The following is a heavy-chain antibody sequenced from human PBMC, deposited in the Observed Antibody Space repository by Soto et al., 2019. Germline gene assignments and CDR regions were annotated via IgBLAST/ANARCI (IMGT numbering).Heavy chain of an antibody. D-gene: IGHD3-22*01. Sequence: PGGSLRLSCAASGFTFCSYSMDWVRQAPGKGLEWVSYISSSSSTIYYADSVKGRFTISRDNAKNSLYLQMNSLRDEDTAVYYCARVSTSEYYYDSSGYSPRPTCWGQGTLVTVSS. CDR3: ARVSTSEYYYDSSGYSPRPTC. CDR2: ISSSSSTI. V-gene: IGHV3-48*02. CDR1: GFTFCSYS. J-gene: IGHJ4*02.